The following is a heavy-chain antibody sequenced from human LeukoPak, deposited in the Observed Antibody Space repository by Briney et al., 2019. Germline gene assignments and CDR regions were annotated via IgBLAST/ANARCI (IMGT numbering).Heavy chain of an antibody. V-gene: IGHV1-2*02. D-gene: IGHD6-19*01. CDR2: INPNSGGT. CDR3: AKGRVVAGSKSLTYHWFDP. Sequence: ASVKVSCKASGYAFIGCYIHWVRQAPAQGLEWMGWINPNSGGTKDAQKFQGRVTMTRDTSITTAYMGLSRLRSDDTAVYYCAKGRVVAGSKSLTYHWFDPWGQGTLVTVSS. J-gene: IGHJ5*02. CDR1: GYAFIGCY.